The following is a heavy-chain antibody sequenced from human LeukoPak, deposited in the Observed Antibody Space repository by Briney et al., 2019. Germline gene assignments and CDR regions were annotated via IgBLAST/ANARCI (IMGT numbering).Heavy chain of an antibody. J-gene: IGHJ6*02. D-gene: IGHD6-13*01. CDR2: IDPDGSTT. CDR3: TRVQAGRAGLMDV. V-gene: IGHV3-74*01. Sequence: GGSLRLSCAASGFTLSSYWMHWVRQAPGEGLVWVSRIDPDGSTTNYADSVKGRFTTSRDNAKNTLYLQMNSLRAEDAALYYCTRVQAGRAGLMDVWGRGTTVTVSS. CDR1: GFTLSSYW.